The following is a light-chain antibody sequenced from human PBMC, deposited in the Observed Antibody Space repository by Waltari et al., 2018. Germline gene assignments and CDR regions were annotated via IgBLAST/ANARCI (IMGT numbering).Light chain of an antibody. CDR1: QSVLYSSNNKNY. V-gene: IGKV4-1*01. CDR2: WAS. Sequence: DIEMTQSPDSLAVSLGERATINCKPSQSVLYSSNNKNYLAWYQHKPGQPPKLLIYWASTRESGVPERFSGSGSGTDFTLTISSPQAEDVAVYYCQQYYIAPHTFGGGTKVEVK. CDR3: QQYYIAPHT. J-gene: IGKJ4*01.